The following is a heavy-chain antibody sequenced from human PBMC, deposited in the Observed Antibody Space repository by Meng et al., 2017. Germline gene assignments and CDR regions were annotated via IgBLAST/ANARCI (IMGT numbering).Heavy chain of an antibody. V-gene: IGHV3-11*01. CDR1: TFSLSGYY. CDR2: ISSSGATI. J-gene: IGHJ4*02. CDR3: ARDPLGIAVAATGAY. D-gene: IGHD6-19*01. Sequence: FAASTFSLSGYYMSGIRQSPGKGLECVSYISSSGATIFYADSVKGRFTISRDNTKNSLYLQMNSLRVEDTAVYYCARDPLGIAVAATGAYWGQGTLVTVSS.